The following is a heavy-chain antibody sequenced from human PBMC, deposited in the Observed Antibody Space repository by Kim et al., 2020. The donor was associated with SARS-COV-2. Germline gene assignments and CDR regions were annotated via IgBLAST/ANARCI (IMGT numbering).Heavy chain of an antibody. CDR2: INQDGSAE. D-gene: IGHD1-26*01. J-gene: IGHJ4*02. V-gene: IGHV3-7*01. CDR3: RTDRARIGNC. Sequence: GGSLRLSCAVSGFTFSSYWISWVRQAPGKGLEWVANINQDGSAEYYADPVKGRFTISRDNAKNLLFLQMNSLRVDDTAVYYCRTDRARIGNCWGQGTLVTVSS. CDR1: GFTFSSYW.